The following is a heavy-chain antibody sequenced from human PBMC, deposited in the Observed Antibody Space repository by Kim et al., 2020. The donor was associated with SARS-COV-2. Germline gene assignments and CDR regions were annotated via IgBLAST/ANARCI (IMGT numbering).Heavy chain of an antibody. CDR1: GFTVSSNY. CDR2: IYSGGST. CDR3: ARFGGELLPGAFDI. Sequence: GGSLRLSCAASGFTVSSNYMSWVRQAPGKGLEWVSVIYSGGSTYYADSVKGRFTISRDNSKNTLYLQMNSLRAEDTAVYYCARFGGELLPGAFDIWGQGTMVTVSS. V-gene: IGHV3-53*01. D-gene: IGHD1-26*01. J-gene: IGHJ3*02.